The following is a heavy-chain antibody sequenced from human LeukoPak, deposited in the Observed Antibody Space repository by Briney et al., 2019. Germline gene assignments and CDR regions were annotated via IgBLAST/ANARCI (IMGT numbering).Heavy chain of an antibody. CDR3: ASTEIMIGGQGDAFDI. J-gene: IGHJ3*02. Sequence: ASVKVSCKASGYTFTGYYMHWVRQAPGQGLEWMGWINPNSGGTNYAQKFQGRVTMTRDTSISTAYMELSRLRSDDTAVYYCASTEIMIGGQGDAFDIWGQGKMVTVSS. CDR1: GYTFTGYY. D-gene: IGHD3-16*01. V-gene: IGHV1-2*02. CDR2: INPNSGGT.